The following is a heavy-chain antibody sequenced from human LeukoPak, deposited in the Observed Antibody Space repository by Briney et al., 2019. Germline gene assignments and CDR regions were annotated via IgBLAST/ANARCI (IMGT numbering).Heavy chain of an antibody. V-gene: IGHV3-30*04. J-gene: IGHJ3*02. D-gene: IGHD6-13*01. CDR1: GFTFSSYA. CDR3: AREWQQLLLKPHDAFDI. CDR2: ISYDGSNK. Sequence: GGSLRLSCAASGFTFSSYAMHWVRQAPGKGLEWVAVISYDGSNKYYADSVKGRFTISRDNSKNTLYLQMNSLRAEDTAVYYCAREWQQLLLKPHDAFDIWGQGTMVTVSS.